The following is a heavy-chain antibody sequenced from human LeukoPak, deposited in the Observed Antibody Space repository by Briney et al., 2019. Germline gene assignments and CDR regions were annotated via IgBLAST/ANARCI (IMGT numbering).Heavy chain of an antibody. J-gene: IGHJ3*01. Sequence: GGSLSLSCAGSAFTLSNYAINWVRQAPGKGPEWLSYISSSGSTILYADSVKGRFTISRDNAKNSLYLQMNSLRAEDTAVYYCAIIGCYRGVCAFDVWGQGTRVTVSS. D-gene: IGHD2-2*01. CDR3: AIIGCYRGVCAFDV. CDR1: AFTLSNYA. CDR2: ISSSGSTI. V-gene: IGHV3-48*01.